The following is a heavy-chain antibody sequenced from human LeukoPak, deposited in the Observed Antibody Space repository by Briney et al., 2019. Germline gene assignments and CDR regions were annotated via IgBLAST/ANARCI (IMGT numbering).Heavy chain of an antibody. D-gene: IGHD3-22*01. J-gene: IGHJ4*02. V-gene: IGHV3-30-3*01. CDR1: GFTFSSYA. CDR3: ARDYYDSSGYYGY. Sequence: GGSLRLSCAASGFTFSSYAMHWVRQAPGKGLEWVAVISYDGSNKYYADSVKGRFTISRDNSKNTLYLQMNSLRAEDTAVYYCARDYYDSSGYYGYWGQGTLVTVSS. CDR2: ISYDGSNK.